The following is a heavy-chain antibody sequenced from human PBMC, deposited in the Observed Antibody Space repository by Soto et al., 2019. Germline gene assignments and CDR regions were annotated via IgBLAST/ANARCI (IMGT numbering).Heavy chain of an antibody. J-gene: IGHJ6*02. CDR2: IKQDGSEE. V-gene: IGHV3-7*03. D-gene: IGHD3-3*01. CDR1: GQTFNRYW. CDR3: VRTHFDSLSFDFYGMDV. Sequence: DVQLAESGGGLVQPGGSLRLSCVASGQTFNRYWMSWVRQAPGKGLEWVANIKQDGSEEYYVDSVKGRFTISRDNAKKSLSLQMNSLRAEDTAMYYCVRTHFDSLSFDFYGMDVWGQGTTVIVSS.